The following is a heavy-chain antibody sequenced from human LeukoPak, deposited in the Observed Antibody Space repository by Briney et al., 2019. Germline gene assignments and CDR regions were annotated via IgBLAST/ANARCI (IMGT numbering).Heavy chain of an antibody. Sequence: ASVKVSCKASGYTFTRNALNWVRQAPGQGLEWMGWINTNTGNPTYAQGFTGRFVFSLDTSVSTAYLQISSLKAEDTAVYYCARTYYDFWSGYHYYYYMDVWGKGTTVTVSS. D-gene: IGHD3-3*01. CDR1: GYTFTRNA. J-gene: IGHJ6*03. V-gene: IGHV7-4-1*02. CDR3: ARTYYDFWSGYHYYYYMDV. CDR2: INTNTGNP.